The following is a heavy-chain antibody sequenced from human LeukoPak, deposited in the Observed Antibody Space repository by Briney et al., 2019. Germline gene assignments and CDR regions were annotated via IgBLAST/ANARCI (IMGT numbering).Heavy chain of an antibody. Sequence: SETLSLTCTVSGGSISSSSYYWGWIRQPPGKGLEWIGSIYYSGSTYYNPSLKSRVTISVDTSKNQFSLKLCSVTAADTAVYYCARHRGGNSRWYFDYWGQGTLVTVSS. CDR1: GGSISSSSYY. D-gene: IGHD4-23*01. J-gene: IGHJ4*02. V-gene: IGHV4-39*01. CDR3: ARHRGGNSRWYFDY. CDR2: IYYSGST.